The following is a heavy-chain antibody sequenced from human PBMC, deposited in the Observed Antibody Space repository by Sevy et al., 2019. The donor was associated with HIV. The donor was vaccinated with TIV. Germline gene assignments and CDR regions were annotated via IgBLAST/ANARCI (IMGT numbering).Heavy chain of an antibody. J-gene: IGHJ3*01. CDR1: GFTFSSYG. D-gene: IGHD2-15*01. CDR2: VSYDGSHK. CDR3: AKGSRATGSAFDV. Sequence: GGSLRLSCAVSGFTFSSYGMHWVRQVPGKGLEWVAVVSYDGSHKYYGESVKGRFTISRDNSKNTVSLQMNSLRDEDTAVYYCAKGSRATGSAFDVWGQGTIVTVSS. V-gene: IGHV3-30*18.